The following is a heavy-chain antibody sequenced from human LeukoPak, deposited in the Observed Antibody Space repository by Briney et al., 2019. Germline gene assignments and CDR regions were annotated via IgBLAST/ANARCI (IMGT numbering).Heavy chain of an antibody. J-gene: IGHJ4*02. CDR2: ISSANSYK. D-gene: IGHD6-19*01. V-gene: IGHV3-21*01. Sequence: GWSLRLSFPASGFTFSSYSMKWVRQAPGKGLEWVSSISSANSYKYYGDSVKGRFTISRDNAKNSLYLQMSSLRAEDTAVYYCARGPSLIGVAGTWPLDYWGQGTLVTVSS. CDR1: GFTFSSYS. CDR3: ARGPSLIGVAGTWPLDY.